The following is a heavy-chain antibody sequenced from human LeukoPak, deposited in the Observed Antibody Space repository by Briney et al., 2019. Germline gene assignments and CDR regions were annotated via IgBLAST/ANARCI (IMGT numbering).Heavy chain of an antibody. J-gene: IGHJ4*02. CDR3: ARMVRYGSGSYPPAPFDY. CDR1: GGSFSGYY. Sequence: SETLSLTCAVYGGSFSGYYWGWIRQPPGKGLEWIGEINHSGSTNYNPSLKSRATISVDTSKNQFSLKLSSVTAADTAVYYCARMVRYGSGSYPPAPFDYWGQGTLVTVSS. D-gene: IGHD3-10*01. CDR2: INHSGST. V-gene: IGHV4-34*01.